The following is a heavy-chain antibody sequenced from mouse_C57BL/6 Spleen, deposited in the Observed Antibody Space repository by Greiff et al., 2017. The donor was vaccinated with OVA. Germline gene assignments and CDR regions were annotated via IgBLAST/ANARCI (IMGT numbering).Heavy chain of an antibody. Sequence: DVKLQESGPGLVKPSQSLSLTCSVTGYSITSGYYWNWIRQFPGNKLEWMGYISYDGSNNYNPSLKNRISITRDTSKNQFFLKLNSVTTEDTATYYCAREGGGWYFDVWGTGTTVTVSS. V-gene: IGHV3-6*01. J-gene: IGHJ1*03. CDR3: AREGGGWYFDV. CDR2: ISYDGSN. CDR1: GYSITSGYY.